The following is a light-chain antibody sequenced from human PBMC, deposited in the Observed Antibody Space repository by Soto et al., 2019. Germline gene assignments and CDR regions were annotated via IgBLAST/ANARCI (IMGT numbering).Light chain of an antibody. CDR3: QQYTSYSWT. Sequence: DIQMTQSPSTLSASVVDRVTITCLASQSISSWLAWYQQKPGKAPKLLVYDASGLESGVPSRFSGSGSGTDFTLTISSLQPDDFATYYCQQYTSYSWTFGQGTKVDIK. V-gene: IGKV1-5*01. CDR2: DAS. CDR1: QSISSW. J-gene: IGKJ1*01.